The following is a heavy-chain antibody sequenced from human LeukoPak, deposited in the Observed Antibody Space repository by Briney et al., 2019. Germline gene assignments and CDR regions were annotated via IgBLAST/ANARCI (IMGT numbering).Heavy chain of an antibody. J-gene: IGHJ4*02. D-gene: IGHD5-24*01. Sequence: SETLSLTCTVSGGSISSSSYYWGWIRQPPGKGLEWIGSIYYSGSTYYNPSLKSRVTISVDTSKNQFSLKLSSVTAADTAVYYSAGSRDGYNSGDYWGQGTLVTVSS. CDR3: AGSRDGYNSGDY. CDR1: GGSISSSSYY. V-gene: IGHV4-39*07. CDR2: IYYSGST.